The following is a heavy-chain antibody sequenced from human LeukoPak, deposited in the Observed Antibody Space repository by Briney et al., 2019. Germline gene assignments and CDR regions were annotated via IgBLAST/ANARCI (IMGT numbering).Heavy chain of an antibody. D-gene: IGHD3-3*01. CDR1: GYTFTSYD. CDR3: ARQKTKASSAFDP. V-gene: IGHV1-8*01. Sequence: ASVKVSCKASGYTFTSYDINWVRQATGQGLEWMGWMNPNSGKTGYAQKFQGRVTMTRNTSISTAYMELSSLTSEDTAVYYCARQKTKASSAFDPWGQGTLVTVSS. J-gene: IGHJ5*02. CDR2: MNPNSGKT.